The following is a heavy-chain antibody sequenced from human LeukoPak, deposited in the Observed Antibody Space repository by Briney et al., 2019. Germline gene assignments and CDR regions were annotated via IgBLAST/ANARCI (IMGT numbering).Heavy chain of an antibody. CDR2: ISGSGGST. D-gene: IGHD7-27*01. J-gene: IGHJ4*02. CDR1: GFSFSGYA. Sequence: PGGSLRLSYAASGFSFSGYAMSWVRQAPGKGLEWVSAISGSGGSTYYADSVKGRFTISRDNSKNTLYLQMNSLRAEDTAVYYCAKSPRKNWDCFDYWGQGTLVTVSS. V-gene: IGHV3-23*01. CDR3: AKSPRKNWDCFDY.